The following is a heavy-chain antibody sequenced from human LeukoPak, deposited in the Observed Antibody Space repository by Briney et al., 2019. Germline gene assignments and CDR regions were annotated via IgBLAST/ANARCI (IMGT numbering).Heavy chain of an antibody. D-gene: IGHD3-22*01. CDR3: ARGGDYYDSSGYYSADAFDI. V-gene: IGHV5-51*01. Sequence: GESLKISCKASGYIFTNYWIGWVRQMPGKGLEWMGIIYPGDSDTRYSPSFQGQVTISADKSISTAYLQWSSLKASDTAMYYCARGGDYYDSSGYYSADAFDIWGQGTMVTVSS. CDR1: GYIFTNYW. CDR2: IYPGDSDT. J-gene: IGHJ3*02.